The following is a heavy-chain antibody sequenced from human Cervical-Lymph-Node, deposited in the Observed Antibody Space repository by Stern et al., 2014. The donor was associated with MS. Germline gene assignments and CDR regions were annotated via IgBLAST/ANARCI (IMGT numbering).Heavy chain of an antibody. CDR2: IYPGDSDT. CDR3: ARDYGDYAFDY. D-gene: IGHD4-17*01. CDR1: GYRFTANW. V-gene: IGHV5-51*01. J-gene: IGHJ4*02. Sequence: KLVQSGAEVQQPGESLKISLKGSGYRFTANWIAWVRQMLGKGLELMGIIYPGDSDTRYSPSFQGQVTISADKSISTAYLQWSSLKASDTAMYYCARDYGDYAFDYWGQGTLVTVSS.